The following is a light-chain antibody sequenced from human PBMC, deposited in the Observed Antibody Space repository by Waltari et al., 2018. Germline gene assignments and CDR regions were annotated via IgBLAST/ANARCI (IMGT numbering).Light chain of an antibody. J-gene: IGKJ4*01. V-gene: IGKV3-11*01. Sequence: EIVLTQSPATLSSSPGERATLPCMASQSVSSYLGWYQQKPGQAPRLLIYDASNRATGIPARFSGSGSGTDFTLTISSLEPEDFAVYYCQQRSNWPLTFGGGTKVEIK. CDR1: QSVSSY. CDR2: DAS. CDR3: QQRSNWPLT.